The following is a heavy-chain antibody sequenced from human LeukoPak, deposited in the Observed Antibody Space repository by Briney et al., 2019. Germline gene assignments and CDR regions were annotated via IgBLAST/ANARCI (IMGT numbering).Heavy chain of an antibody. CDR3: ARGAGANSYYYYYMDV. J-gene: IGHJ6*03. CDR2: ISNNGGDT. CDR1: GFTFSSYA. D-gene: IGHD1-26*01. Sequence: GESLRLSCAASGFTFSSYAMHWVRQAPGKGLEYVAGISNNGGDTYYANSVKGRFTISRDNSKNTLYLQVGSLRAEDMAVYYCARGAGANSYYYYYMDVWGKGTTVTVSS. V-gene: IGHV3-64*01.